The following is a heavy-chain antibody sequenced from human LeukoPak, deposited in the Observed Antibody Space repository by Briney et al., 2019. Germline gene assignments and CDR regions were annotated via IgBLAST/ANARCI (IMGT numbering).Heavy chain of an antibody. Sequence: GGSLRLSCAASGFTFSSYSMNWVRQAPGKGLEWVSYISSSSSTIYYADSVKGRFTISRDNAKNSLSLQMNSLRAEDTAVYYCASQGYCSSGSCSFPRHPFDYWGQGTLVTVSS. CDR3: ASQGYCSSGSCSFPRHPFDY. CDR2: ISSSSSTI. CDR1: GFTFSSYS. V-gene: IGHV3-48*04. D-gene: IGHD2-15*01. J-gene: IGHJ4*02.